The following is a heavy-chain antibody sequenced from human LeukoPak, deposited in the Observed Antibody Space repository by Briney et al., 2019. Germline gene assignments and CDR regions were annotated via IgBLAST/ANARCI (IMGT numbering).Heavy chain of an antibody. CDR2: LSPDGSSS. Sequence: GGSLRLSCAASGFTFSTYWMHWVRQAPGEGLVWVSRLSPDGSSSVYADSVKGRFTISRDNSKNTLYLQMNSLRAEDTALYYCARGPYGSGSYYNFGFDYWGQGTLVTVSS. V-gene: IGHV3-74*01. J-gene: IGHJ4*02. CDR1: GFTFSTYW. CDR3: ARGPYGSGSYYNFGFDY. D-gene: IGHD3-10*01.